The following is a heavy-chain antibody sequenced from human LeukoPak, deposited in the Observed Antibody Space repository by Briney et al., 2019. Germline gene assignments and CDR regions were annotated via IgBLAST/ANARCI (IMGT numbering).Heavy chain of an antibody. D-gene: IGHD3-10*01. CDR2: INHSGST. V-gene: IGHV4-34*01. Sequence: SETLSLTCAVYGGAFSGYYWSWIRQPPGKGLEWIGEINHSGSTNYNPSLKSRVTISEDTSKNQFSLKLSSVTAADTAVYYCARARWFGVLDYWGQGTLVTVSS. CDR1: GGAFSGYY. J-gene: IGHJ4*02. CDR3: ARARWFGVLDY.